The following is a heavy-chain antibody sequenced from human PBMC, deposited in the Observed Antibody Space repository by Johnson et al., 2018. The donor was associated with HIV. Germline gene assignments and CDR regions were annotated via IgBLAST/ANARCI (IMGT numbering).Heavy chain of an antibody. CDR3: AKDSELRYFDWLHDAFDI. V-gene: IGHV3-11*01. J-gene: IGHJ3*02. CDR2: ISSSGSTI. CDR1: GFTFSDYY. Sequence: VQLVESGGGLVKPGGSLRLSCAASGFTFSDYYMSWIRQAPGKGLEWVSYISSSGSTIYYADSVKGRFTISRDNSKNTLYLQMNSLRAEDTAVYYCAKDSELRYFDWLHDAFDIWGQGTMVTVSS. D-gene: IGHD3-9*01.